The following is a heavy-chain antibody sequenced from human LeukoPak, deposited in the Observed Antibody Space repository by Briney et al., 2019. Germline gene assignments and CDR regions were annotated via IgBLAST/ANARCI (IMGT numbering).Heavy chain of an antibody. Sequence: SETLSLTCTVSGGSISSYYWSWIRQPPGKGLEWIGCIYYSGSTNHNPSLKSRVTISVDTSKNQFSLKLSSLTAADTAVYYCARVPDSNYPYYFDYWGQGTLVTVSS. V-gene: IGHV4-59*01. CDR2: IYYSGST. CDR1: GGSISSYY. J-gene: IGHJ4*02. CDR3: ARVPDSNYPYYFDY. D-gene: IGHD4-11*01.